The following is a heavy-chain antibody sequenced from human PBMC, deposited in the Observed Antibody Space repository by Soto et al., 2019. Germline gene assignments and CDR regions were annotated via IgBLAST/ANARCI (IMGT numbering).Heavy chain of an antibody. J-gene: IGHJ4*02. V-gene: IGHV4-59*01. Sequence: PSETLSLTCTVSGGSISSYYWSWIRQPPGKGLEWIGYIYYSGSTNYNPSLKSRVTISVDTSKNQFSLKLSSVTAADTAVYYCARGRYYGGGNCYFDYWGQGTLVTVSS. CDR3: ARGRYYGGGNCYFDY. D-gene: IGHD2-15*01. CDR1: GGSISSYY. CDR2: IYYSGST.